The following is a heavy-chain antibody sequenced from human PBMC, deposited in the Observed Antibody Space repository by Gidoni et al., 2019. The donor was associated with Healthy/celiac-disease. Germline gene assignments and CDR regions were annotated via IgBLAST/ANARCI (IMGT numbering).Heavy chain of an antibody. D-gene: IGHD3-3*01. CDR2: ISGSGGST. CDR3: AKDRGFWSGSIDY. J-gene: IGHJ4*02. V-gene: IGHV3-23*01. Sequence: EVQLLESGGGLVQPGGSLRLSCAASGFTSSSYAMSWVRQAPGKGLGWVSAISGSGGSTYYADSVKGRFTISRDNSKNTLYLQMNSLRAEDTAVYYCAKDRGFWSGSIDYWGQGTLVTVSS. CDR1: GFTSSSYA.